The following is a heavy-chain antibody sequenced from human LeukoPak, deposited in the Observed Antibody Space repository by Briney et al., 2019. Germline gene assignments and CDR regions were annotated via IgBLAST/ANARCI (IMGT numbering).Heavy chain of an antibody. CDR2: ISNDGTEK. CDR3: ARVRVILATMASFSY. D-gene: IGHD3-22*01. Sequence: GGSLRLSCTASEFTFTNYGMHWVRQAPGKGLEWVAVISNDGTEKYYADSVKGQLTISRDNSENTLYLQLNSLRPDDTAVYYCARVRVILATMASFSYWGLGTLVTVSS. J-gene: IGHJ4*02. CDR1: EFTFTNYG. V-gene: IGHV3-30-3*01.